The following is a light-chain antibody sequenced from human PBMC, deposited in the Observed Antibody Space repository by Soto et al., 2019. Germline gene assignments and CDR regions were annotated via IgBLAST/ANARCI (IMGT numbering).Light chain of an antibody. V-gene: IGLV2-14*03. CDR1: NSVIGAYNF. J-gene: IGLJ2*01. CDR3: TSWTTSTTMI. Sequence: QSALTQPASVSGSPGQSITISCTGTNSVIGAYNFVSWYQQHPGKAPKLMLYDVNIRPSGVSNRFSGSKSGNTASLTISGLEADDEADYYCTSWTTSTTMIFGGGTKLTVL. CDR2: DVN.